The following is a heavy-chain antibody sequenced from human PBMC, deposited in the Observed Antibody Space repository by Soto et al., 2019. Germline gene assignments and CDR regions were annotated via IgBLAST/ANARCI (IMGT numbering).Heavy chain of an antibody. J-gene: IGHJ3*01. D-gene: IGHD6-19*01. CDR1: GFTFSNYA. CDR2: MSYDGSNK. CDR3: ARDRYSSPNAFDV. V-gene: IGHV3-30-3*01. Sequence: QVQLVESGGGVVQPGRSLRLSCAASGFTFSNYAIHWVRQAPGKGLEWVGVMSYDGSNKYYADSVKGRFTISRDNSKNTLYLQMNSLRAEDTAVYYCARDRYSSPNAFDVWGQGTMVTVSS.